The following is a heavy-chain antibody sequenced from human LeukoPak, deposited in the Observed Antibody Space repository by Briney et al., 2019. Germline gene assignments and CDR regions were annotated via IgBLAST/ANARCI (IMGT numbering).Heavy chain of an antibody. CDR1: GGSISSSSYY. CDR3: ARHARLERRFGFDP. D-gene: IGHD1-1*01. CDR2: IYYSGST. J-gene: IGHJ5*02. V-gene: IGHV4-39*01. Sequence: PSETLSLTCTVSGGSISSSSYYWGWIRQPPGKGLEWIGSIYYSGSTYYNPSLKSRVTISVDTSKNQFSLKLSSVTAADTAVYYCARHARLERRFGFDPWGQGTLVTVSS.